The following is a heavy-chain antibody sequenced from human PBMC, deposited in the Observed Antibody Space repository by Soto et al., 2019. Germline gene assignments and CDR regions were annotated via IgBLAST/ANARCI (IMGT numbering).Heavy chain of an antibody. Sequence: QVQLQESGPGLVKPSQTLSLACSVSGPSAGSGEYYYSWIRQPPGKGLEWIGYIYDSGITHYTPSLKGRLTMSLDTSNNQVSLKLHSVTAADTAVYFCARDVAHGYTENVWGQGTLVTVSS. CDR1: GPSAGSGEYY. J-gene: IGHJ3*01. CDR2: IYDSGIT. V-gene: IGHV4-30-4*01. D-gene: IGHD5-18*01. CDR3: ARDVAHGYTENV.